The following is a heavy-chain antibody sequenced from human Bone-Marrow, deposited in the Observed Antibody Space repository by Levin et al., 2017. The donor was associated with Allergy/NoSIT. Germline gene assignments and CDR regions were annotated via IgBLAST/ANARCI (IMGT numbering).Heavy chain of an antibody. CDR1: GGSFSDSY. J-gene: IGHJ6*02. Sequence: PSQTLSLPCAVYGGSFSDSYWSWLRQTPGKGLEWIGEINHGGSTNYSPSLKSRVSISVDASKNQFSLKLSSVTAADTAVYYCARVRVILTGYYRGSQASYYYGMDVWGQGTTVTVSS. CDR3: ARVRVILTGYYRGSQASYYYGMDV. V-gene: IGHV4-34*01. CDR2: INHGGST. D-gene: IGHD3-9*01.